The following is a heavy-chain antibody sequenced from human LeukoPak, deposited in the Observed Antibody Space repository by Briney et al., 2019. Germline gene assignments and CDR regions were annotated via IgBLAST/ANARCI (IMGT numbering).Heavy chain of an antibody. D-gene: IGHD3-22*01. CDR2: IYTSGST. V-gene: IGHV4-4*07. Sequence: PSETLSLTCTVSGGSISSYYWSWIRQPAGKGLEWIGRIYTSGSTNYNPSLKSRVTMSVDTSKNQFSLKLSSVTAADTAVYYCARARLYYDSSGYFHYYYYYGMDVWGQGTTVTVSS. CDR1: GGSISSYY. CDR3: ARARLYYDSSGYFHYYYYYGMDV. J-gene: IGHJ6*02.